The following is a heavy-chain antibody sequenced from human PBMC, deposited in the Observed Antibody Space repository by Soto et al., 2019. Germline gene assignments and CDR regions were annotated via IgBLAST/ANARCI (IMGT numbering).Heavy chain of an antibody. V-gene: IGHV4-4*02. Sequence: KPRRPCSLTCAVSSGSISSSNWWSWVRQPPGKGLEWIGDIYHSWSTNYNPSLKSRVTIPVDKSENQFSLKLSSVTAADTAVYYCARTYYYGSGSYSYNWFDLWGQGTLVTVSS. CDR3: ARTYYYGSGSYSYNWFDL. CDR2: IYHSWST. J-gene: IGHJ5*02. D-gene: IGHD3-10*01. CDR1: SGSISSSNW.